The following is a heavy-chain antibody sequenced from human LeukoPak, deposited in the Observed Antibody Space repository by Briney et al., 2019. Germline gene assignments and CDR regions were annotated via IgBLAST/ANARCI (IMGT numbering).Heavy chain of an antibody. V-gene: IGHV3-23*01. D-gene: IGHD6-19*01. Sequence: PGGSLRLSCAASGFTFSSYAMSWVRQAPGKGLEWVSAISGSGGSTYYADSVKGRVTISRDNSKNTLYLQMNSLRAEDTAVYYCAKATIAVAGTGNYYFDYWGQGTLVTVSS. CDR2: ISGSGGST. CDR3: AKATIAVAGTGNYYFDY. J-gene: IGHJ4*02. CDR1: GFTFSSYA.